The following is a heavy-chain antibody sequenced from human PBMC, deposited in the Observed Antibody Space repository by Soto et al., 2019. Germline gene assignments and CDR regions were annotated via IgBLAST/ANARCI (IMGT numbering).Heavy chain of an antibody. Sequence: QVQLVESGGGVVQPGRSLRLSCVASGFTFSSYGMHWVRQAPGKGLGWVAIISYDGSNTYYADSVKGRFAISRDNSKNTLYLQMNSLRAEDTSVYYCAKVGGLSGSYYISSSYYFDYWGQGTLVTVSS. CDR1: GFTFSSYG. D-gene: IGHD1-26*01. CDR2: ISYDGSNT. CDR3: AKVGGLSGSYYISSSYYFDY. J-gene: IGHJ4*02. V-gene: IGHV3-30*18.